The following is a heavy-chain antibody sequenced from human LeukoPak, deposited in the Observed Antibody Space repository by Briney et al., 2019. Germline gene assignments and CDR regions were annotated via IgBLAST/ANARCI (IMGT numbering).Heavy chain of an antibody. CDR1: GFTFSSYA. J-gene: IGHJ4*02. V-gene: IGHV3-30*04. CDR3: ARDLDYFDY. CDR2: ISYDGSNK. Sequence: EGSLRLSCAASGFTFSSYAMHWVRQAPGKGLEWVAVISYDGSNKYYADSVKGRFTISRDNSKNTLYLQMNSLRAEDTAVYYCARDLDYFDYWGQGTLVTVSS.